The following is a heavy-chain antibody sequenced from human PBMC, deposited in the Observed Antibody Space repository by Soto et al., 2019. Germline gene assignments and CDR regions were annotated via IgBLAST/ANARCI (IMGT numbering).Heavy chain of an antibody. Sequence: SETLSLTCTVSGGSISSYYWSWIRQPPGKGLEWIGYIYYSESTNYNPSLKSRVIISVDTSKNQFSLRLSSVTAADTAVYYCARAAPRSCSGGSCSSGRDYWGQGTLVTVSS. CDR3: ARAAPRSCSGGSCSSGRDY. J-gene: IGHJ4*02. V-gene: IGHV4-59*01. CDR2: IYYSEST. D-gene: IGHD2-15*01. CDR1: GGSISSYY.